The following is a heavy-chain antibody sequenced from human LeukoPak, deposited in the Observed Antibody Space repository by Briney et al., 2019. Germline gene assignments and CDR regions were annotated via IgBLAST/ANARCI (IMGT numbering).Heavy chain of an antibody. CDR1: GFTFDDYA. CDR3: AKAVYDSSGSYGMREAFDI. J-gene: IGHJ3*02. D-gene: IGHD3-22*01. Sequence: PGGSLRPSCAASGFTFDDYAMHWVRQAPGKGLEWVSGISWNSGSIGYADSVKGRFTISRDNAKNSLYLQMNSLRAEDMALYYCAKAVYDSSGSYGMREAFDIWGQGTMVTVSS. CDR2: ISWNSGSI. V-gene: IGHV3-9*03.